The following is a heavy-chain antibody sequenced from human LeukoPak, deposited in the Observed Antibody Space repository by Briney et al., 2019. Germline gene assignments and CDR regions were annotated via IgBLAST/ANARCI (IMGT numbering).Heavy chain of an antibody. Sequence: GESLTISCKASGYRFTIYRIAWVRQMPGKGLEWMGIMAPQCADIRVSPPFQGQVNISADKSSRTAHLHWSSLRASHTAVYFCARLNYANDNSFDYWGQGTLVTVSS. CDR3: ARLNYANDNSFDY. CDR1: GYRFTIYR. J-gene: IGHJ4*02. V-gene: IGHV5-51*01. D-gene: IGHD3-16*01. CDR2: MAPQCADI.